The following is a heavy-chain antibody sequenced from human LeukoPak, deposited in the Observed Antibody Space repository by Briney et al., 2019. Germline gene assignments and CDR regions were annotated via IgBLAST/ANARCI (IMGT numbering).Heavy chain of an antibody. CDR2: IGISSNKI. J-gene: IGHJ4*02. CDR3: ARDGTMITFGGVIARLLDY. Sequence: GGSLRLSCAASGFTLRSYTMNWVRQAPGRGLEWVSSIGISSNKIYYADSVKGRFIISRDNAKNSLYLQMNSLRAEDTAVYYCARDGTMITFGGVIARLLDYWGQGTLVTVSS. V-gene: IGHV3-21*01. D-gene: IGHD3-16*02. CDR1: GFTLRSYT.